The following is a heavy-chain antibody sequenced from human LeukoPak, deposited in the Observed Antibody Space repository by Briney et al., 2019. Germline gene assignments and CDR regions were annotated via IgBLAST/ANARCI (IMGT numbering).Heavy chain of an antibody. CDR1: GFTFSSYA. V-gene: IGHV3-23*01. D-gene: IGHD2-15*01. CDR2: ISGSGGST. J-gene: IGHJ6*02. CDR3: ARDEGEVSGINYYYYYGMDV. Sequence: GGSLRLSCAASGFTFSSYAMSWVRQAPGKGLEWVSAISGSGGSTYYADSVKGRFTISRDNAKNSLYLQMNSLRAEDTAVYYCARDEGEVSGINYYYYYGMDVWGQGTTVTVSS.